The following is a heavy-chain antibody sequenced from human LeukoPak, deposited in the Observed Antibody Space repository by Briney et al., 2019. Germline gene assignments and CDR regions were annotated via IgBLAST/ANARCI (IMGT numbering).Heavy chain of an antibody. D-gene: IGHD3-22*01. CDR1: GFTFSSYG. V-gene: IGHV3-23*01. J-gene: IGHJ4*02. CDR2: ISGSGGST. CDR3: ASFIAYYYDSNGGTFDY. Sequence: PGGSLRLSCAASGFTFSSYGMSWVRQAPGKGLEWVSAISGSGGSTYYADSVKGRFTISRDNSKNTLYLQMNSLRAEDTAVYYCASFIAYYYDSNGGTFDYWGQGTLVTVSS.